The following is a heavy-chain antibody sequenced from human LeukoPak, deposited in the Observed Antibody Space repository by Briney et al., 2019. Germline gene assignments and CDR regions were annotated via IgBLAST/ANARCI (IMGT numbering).Heavy chain of an antibody. Sequence: SETLSLTCTVSGDSISSYYWSWIRQPAGKGLEWIGRIYTSGTTNYNPSLKSRVTMSLDTSKNQFSLKLTSVTAADTAVYYCARDGYGSGSRIDYWGQGTLVIVSS. CDR2: IYTSGTT. D-gene: IGHD3-10*01. CDR3: ARDGYGSGSRIDY. V-gene: IGHV4-4*07. CDR1: GDSISSYY. J-gene: IGHJ4*02.